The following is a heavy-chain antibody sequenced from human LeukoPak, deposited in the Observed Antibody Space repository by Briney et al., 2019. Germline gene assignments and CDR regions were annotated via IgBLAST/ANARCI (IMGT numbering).Heavy chain of an antibody. V-gene: IGHV3-23*01. Sequence: GGSLRLSCAASGFTFDIYAMSWVRQAPGKGLEWVSSISGSGGDTYYADSVKGRFTISRDSSKNTLYLQMSRLRAEDTAVYYCAKDSDYGDPWYCDSWGQGTLVTVSS. CDR2: ISGSGGDT. CDR3: AKDSDYGDPWYCDS. D-gene: IGHD4-17*01. CDR1: GFTFDIYA. J-gene: IGHJ4*02.